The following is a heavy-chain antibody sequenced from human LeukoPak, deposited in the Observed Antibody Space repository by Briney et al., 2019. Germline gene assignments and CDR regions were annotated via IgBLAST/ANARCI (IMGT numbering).Heavy chain of an antibody. CDR1: GYSISSGYY. J-gene: IGHJ4*02. CDR3: AREGDYSNSIDY. Sequence: SETLSLTCIVSGYSISSGYYWGWIRQPPGKGLEWIGSIYHSGSTYYNPSLKSRVTISVDTSKNQFSLNLSSVTAADTAVYYCAREGDYSNSIDYWGQGTLVTVSS. D-gene: IGHD4-11*01. CDR2: IYHSGST. V-gene: IGHV4-38-2*02.